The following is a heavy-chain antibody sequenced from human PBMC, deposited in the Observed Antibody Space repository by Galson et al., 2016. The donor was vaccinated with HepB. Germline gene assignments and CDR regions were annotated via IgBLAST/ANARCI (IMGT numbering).Heavy chain of an antibody. Sequence: ETLSLTCTVSGGSISNYYWSWFRQPPGKGPEWIGQTYYSGYTNYSPSLKSRVTISLDSSQNQISLRVRSVTAADTAVYYCARALRGTTSFFEYWGQGTLVTVSS. CDR2: TYYSGYT. CDR1: GGSISNYY. V-gene: IGHV4-59*01. D-gene: IGHD4-17*01. CDR3: ARALRGTTSFFEY. J-gene: IGHJ4*02.